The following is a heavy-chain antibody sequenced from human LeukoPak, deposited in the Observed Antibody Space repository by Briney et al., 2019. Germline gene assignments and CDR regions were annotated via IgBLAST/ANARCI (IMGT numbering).Heavy chain of an antibody. CDR3: ARGSQQPYY. V-gene: IGHV3-11*01. CDR1: GFTFSDHY. J-gene: IGHJ4*02. CDR2: ISSSGDTI. D-gene: IGHD6-13*01. Sequence: GGSLRLSCAGSGFTFSDHYMSWIRQAPGKGLEWVSYISSSGDTIYYADSVKGRSTVSRDNAKNSLYLQMNSLRAEDTAVYYCARGSQQPYYWGQGTLLTVSS.